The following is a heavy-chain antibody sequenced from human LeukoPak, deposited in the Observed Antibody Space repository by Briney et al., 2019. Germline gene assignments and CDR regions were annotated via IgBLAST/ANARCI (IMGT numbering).Heavy chain of an antibody. CDR1: GFTFSSYA. Sequence: GGSLRLSCAASGFTFSSYAMTWVRQAPGKGLEWVSTISGSGGSTYYADSVKGRFTISRDNSKNTLYLQMDRLRVEDTAVYYCAMALDYWGQGTLVTVSS. V-gene: IGHV3-23*01. CDR3: AMALDY. J-gene: IGHJ4*02. CDR2: ISGSGGST.